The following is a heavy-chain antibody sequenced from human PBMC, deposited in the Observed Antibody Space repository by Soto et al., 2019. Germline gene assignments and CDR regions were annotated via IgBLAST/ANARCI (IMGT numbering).Heavy chain of an antibody. CDR2: IFYLGSS. CDR1: GDSIISSDFY. D-gene: IGHD3-3*02. J-gene: IGHJ5*02. Sequence: WETLSLTCTVSGDSIISSDFYWGWGRQPPGKGLEWIGSIFYLGSSYYNPSLKSRVTMSVDTSKNQFSLRLRSVTAADTALYFCARHSLALRKNNWFDPWGQGIMVTVSS. V-gene: IGHV4-39*01. CDR3: ARHSLALRKNNWFDP.